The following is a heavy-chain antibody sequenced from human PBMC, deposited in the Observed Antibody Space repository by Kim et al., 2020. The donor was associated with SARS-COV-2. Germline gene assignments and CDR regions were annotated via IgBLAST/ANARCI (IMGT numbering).Heavy chain of an antibody. Sequence: GGSLRLSCAASGFTFSSYAMSWVRQAPGKGLEWVSAISGSGGSTYYADSVKGRFTISRDNSKNTLYLQMNSLRAEDTAVYYCAKVGGYSYGYEYYFDYWGQGSLVTVSS. CDR2: ISGSGGST. CDR1: GFTFSSYA. V-gene: IGHV3-23*01. D-gene: IGHD5-18*01. CDR3: AKVGGYSYGYEYYFDY. J-gene: IGHJ4*02.